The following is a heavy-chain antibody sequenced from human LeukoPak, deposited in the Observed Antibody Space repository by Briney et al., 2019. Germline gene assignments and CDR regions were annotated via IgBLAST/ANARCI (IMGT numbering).Heavy chain of an antibody. V-gene: IGHV4-61*02. D-gene: IGHD4-17*01. CDR3: ARQGYGDASLDY. CDR1: GGSISSGGYY. J-gene: IGHJ4*02. Sequence: SETLSLTCTVSGGSISSGGYYWSWIRQPAGKGLEWIGRIYTSGSTNYNPSLKSRVTMSVDTSKNQFSLKLSSVTAADTAVYYCARQGYGDASLDYWGQGTLVTVSS. CDR2: IYTSGST.